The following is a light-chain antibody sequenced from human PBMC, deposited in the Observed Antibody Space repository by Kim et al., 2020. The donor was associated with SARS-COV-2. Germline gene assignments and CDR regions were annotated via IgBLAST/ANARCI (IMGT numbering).Light chain of an antibody. J-gene: IGLJ1*01. CDR1: GTDVGGYNY. CDR3: SSYTSSSSLYV. CDR2: NVS. Sequence: QSITISCTGTGTDVGGYNYVSWYQQHPGKAPNLLISNVSNRPSRISYRFSGSKSGNTASLTISGLQAEDEADYYCSSYTSSSSLYVFGGGTKVTVL. V-gene: IGLV2-14*03.